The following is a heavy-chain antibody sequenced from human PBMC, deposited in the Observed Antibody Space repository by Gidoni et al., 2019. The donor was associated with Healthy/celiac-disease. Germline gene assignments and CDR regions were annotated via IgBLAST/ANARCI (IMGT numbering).Heavy chain of an antibody. CDR3: ARDRAAAGTDY. Sequence: GGGVVQPGRSLRLSCAASGFTFSSYAMHWVRQAPGKGLGWVAVISYDGSNKYYADSVKGRFTISRDNSKNTLYLQMNSLRAEDTAVYYCARDRAAAGTDYWGQGTLVTVSS. J-gene: IGHJ4*02. D-gene: IGHD6-13*01. CDR1: GFTFSSYA. CDR2: ISYDGSNK. V-gene: IGHV3-30-3*01.